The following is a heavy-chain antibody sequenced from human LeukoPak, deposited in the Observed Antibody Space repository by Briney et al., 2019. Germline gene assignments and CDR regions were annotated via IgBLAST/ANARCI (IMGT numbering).Heavy chain of an antibody. V-gene: IGHV4-59*01. D-gene: IGHD4-17*01. CDR2: IYYSGST. CDR1: GGSISSYY. CDR3: ARESSDGEYGYYYGMDV. Sequence: PSETLSLTCTVSGGSISSYYWSWIRQPPGKGLEWIGYIYYSGSTNYNPSLKSRVTISVDTSKNQFSLKLSSVTAADTAVYYCARESSDGEYGYYYGMDVWGQGTTVTVSS. J-gene: IGHJ6*02.